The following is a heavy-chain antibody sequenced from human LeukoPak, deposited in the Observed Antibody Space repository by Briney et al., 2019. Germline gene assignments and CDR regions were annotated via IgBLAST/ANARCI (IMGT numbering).Heavy chain of an antibody. D-gene: IGHD2-8*02. CDR1: GGSISSYY. CDR3: AGHHPRNTVDF. Sequence: SETLSLTCTVSGGSISSYYWSWIRQPPGKGLEWIAYISDIGSISYNPSLKSRVTISLETSKNQFSLKLSSVTAADTAVYYCAGHHPRNTVDFWGQGTLVTVSS. V-gene: IGHV4-59*08. J-gene: IGHJ4*02. CDR2: ISDIGSI.